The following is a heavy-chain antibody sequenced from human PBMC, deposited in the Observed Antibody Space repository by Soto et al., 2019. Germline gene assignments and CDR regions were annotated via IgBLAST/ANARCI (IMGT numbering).Heavy chain of an antibody. CDR2: INSDGSST. CDR3: ARSSDYDYVWGSYRYSYFGMYV. J-gene: IGHJ6*02. CDR1: GFTFSSYW. Sequence: GGSLRLSCAASGFTFSSYWMHWVSQAPGKGLVWVSRINSDGSSTSYADSVKGRFTIARDNAKNTLYLQMNSLRAEDSAVYYCARSSDYDYVWGSYRYSYFGMYVWGQGTTVTVSS. D-gene: IGHD3-16*02. V-gene: IGHV3-74*01.